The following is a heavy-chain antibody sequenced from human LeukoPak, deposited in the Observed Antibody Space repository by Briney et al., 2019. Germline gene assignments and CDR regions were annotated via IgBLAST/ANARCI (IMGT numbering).Heavy chain of an antibody. CDR2: ISYSGST. V-gene: IGHV4-39*01. CDR1: GDSISSSDSY. CDR3: ARHFDF. J-gene: IGHJ4*02. Sequence: SETLSLTCAVSGDSISSSDSYWGWIRQPPGKGLEWIGTISYSGSTYYNPSLKSRVAISADTSKDQFSLKLNSVTAADTAVYYCARHFDFWGQGTLVTVSS.